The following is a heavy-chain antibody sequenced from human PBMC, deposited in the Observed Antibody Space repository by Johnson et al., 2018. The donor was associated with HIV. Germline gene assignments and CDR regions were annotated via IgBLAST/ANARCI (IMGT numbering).Heavy chain of an antibody. J-gene: IGHJ3*02. CDR1: GFPFRDSA. CDR2: ILFDGVYK. D-gene: IGHD6-25*01. CDR3: ARAPPGGAFDI. Sequence: QVQLVESGGGVVQPGTSLRLSCAASGFPFRDSAMHWVRQAPGRGMEWVAVILFDGVYKHYAESVKGRFTISRDNSKNTLYLQMHSLRGEDTAVYYCARAPPGGAFDIWGQGTMVTVSS. V-gene: IGHV3-30-3*01.